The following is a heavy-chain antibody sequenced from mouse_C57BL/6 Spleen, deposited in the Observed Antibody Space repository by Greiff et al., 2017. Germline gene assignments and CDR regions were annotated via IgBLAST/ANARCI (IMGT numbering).Heavy chain of an antibody. Sequence: QVQLQQPGAELVKPGASVKLSCKASGYNFTSYWMHWVKQRPGQGLEWIGMIHPNSGSTNYNEKFKSKATLTVDKTSSTAYMQLSSLLSYDSAVYYGARSDYYYYAMDYWGQGTSVTVSS. CDR2: IHPNSGST. D-gene: IGHD2-4*01. CDR3: ARSDYYYYAMDY. V-gene: IGHV1-64*01. J-gene: IGHJ4*01. CDR1: GYNFTSYW.